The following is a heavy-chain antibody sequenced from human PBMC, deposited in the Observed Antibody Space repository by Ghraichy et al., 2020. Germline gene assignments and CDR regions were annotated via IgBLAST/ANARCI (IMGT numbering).Heavy chain of an antibody. Sequence: SETLSLTCTVSGGSISSYYWSWIRQPPGKGLEWIGYIYYSGSTNYNPSLKSRVTISVDTSKNQFSLKLSSVTAADTAVYYCARASGSGWTNRLRGFDYWGQGTLVTVSS. V-gene: IGHV4-59*01. D-gene: IGHD6-19*01. CDR1: GGSISSYY. CDR2: IYYSGST. J-gene: IGHJ4*02. CDR3: ARASGSGWTNRLRGFDY.